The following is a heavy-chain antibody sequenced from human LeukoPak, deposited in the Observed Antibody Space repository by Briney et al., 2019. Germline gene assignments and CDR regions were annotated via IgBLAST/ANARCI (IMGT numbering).Heavy chain of an antibody. D-gene: IGHD3-16*01. J-gene: IGHJ4*02. V-gene: IGHV1-18*01. Sequence: ASVKVSCKASGYTFSTYGISWARQAPGQGPEWMGWINIKNGDTNYAQRLQGRVTLTTDTSTSTAYMELRSLRSDDTAIYYCARDWNFVYDYWGQGTLVTVSS. CDR2: INIKNGDT. CDR3: ARDWNFVYDY. CDR1: GYTFSTYG.